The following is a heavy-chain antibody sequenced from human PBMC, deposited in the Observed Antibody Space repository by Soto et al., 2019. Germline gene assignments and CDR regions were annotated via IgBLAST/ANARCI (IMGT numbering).Heavy chain of an antibody. D-gene: IGHD3-22*01. Sequence: VGSLRLSCASSVFTFSSYAMHCVRHSPGKGLEWVAVISYDGSNKYYADSVKGRFTISRDNSKNTLYLQMNSLRAEDTAVYYCARGGNYYDSSGQFDYWGQGTLVTVSS. CDR1: VFTFSSYA. CDR2: ISYDGSNK. J-gene: IGHJ4*02. V-gene: IGHV3-30-3*01. CDR3: ARGGNYYDSSGQFDY.